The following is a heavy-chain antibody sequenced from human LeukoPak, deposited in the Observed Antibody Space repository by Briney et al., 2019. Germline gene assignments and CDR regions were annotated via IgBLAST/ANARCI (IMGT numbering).Heavy chain of an antibody. CDR2: IYYSGST. D-gene: IGHD3-10*01. CDR1: GGSISSSSYY. Sequence: SETLSLTCTVSGGSISSSSYYWGWIRQPPGKGLEWIGSIYYSGSTYYNPSLKSRVTMSVDTSKNQFSLKLSSVTAADTAVYYCALYGSGSYNFDYWGQGTLVTVSS. J-gene: IGHJ4*02. CDR3: ALYGSGSYNFDY. V-gene: IGHV4-39*07.